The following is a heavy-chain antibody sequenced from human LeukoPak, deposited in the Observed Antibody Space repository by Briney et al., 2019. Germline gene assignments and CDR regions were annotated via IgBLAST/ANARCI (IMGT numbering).Heavy chain of an antibody. V-gene: IGHV3-30*01. D-gene: IGHD6-6*01. CDR1: GFTFSSYA. CDR3: ARDLEYSSSSPSNWSDP. J-gene: IGHJ5*02. CDR2: ISYDGSNK. Sequence: GRSLRLSCAASGFTFSSYAMHWVRQAPGKGLEWVAGISYDGSNKYYADSVKGRFTISRDNSNNTLYLQMNSLRAEDTAVYYCARDLEYSSSSPSNWSDPWGQGTLVTVSS.